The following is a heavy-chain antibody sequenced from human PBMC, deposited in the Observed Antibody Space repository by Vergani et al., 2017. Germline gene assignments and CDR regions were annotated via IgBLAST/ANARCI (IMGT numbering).Heavy chain of an antibody. D-gene: IGHD6-19*01. CDR3: ARDLIAVAALDY. V-gene: IGHV3-33*01. CDR1: GFTFSSYG. J-gene: IGHJ4*02. CDR2: IWYDESNK. Sequence: QVQLVESGGGVVQPGRSLRLSCAASGFTFSSYGMHWVRQAPGKGLEWVAVIWYDESNKYYADSVKGRFTISRDNSKNTLYLQMNSLRAEDTAVYYCARDLIAVAALDYWGQGTLVTVSS.